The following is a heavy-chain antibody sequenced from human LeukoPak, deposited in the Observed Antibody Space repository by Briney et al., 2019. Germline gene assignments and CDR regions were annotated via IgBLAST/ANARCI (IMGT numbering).Heavy chain of an antibody. Sequence: TGGSLRLSCAASGFTFSSYGMHWVRQAPGKGLEWVAVIWYDGSNKYYADSVKGRFTISRDNSKNTLYLQMNSLRAEDTAVYYCARDGVSPSGYGMDVWGQGTTVTVSS. CDR1: GFTFSSYG. J-gene: IGHJ6*02. CDR3: ARDGVSPSGYGMDV. D-gene: IGHD6-6*01. V-gene: IGHV3-33*01. CDR2: IWYDGSNK.